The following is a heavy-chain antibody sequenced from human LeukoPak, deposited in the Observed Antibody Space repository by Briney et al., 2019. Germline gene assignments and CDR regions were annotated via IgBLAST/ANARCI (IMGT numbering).Heavy chain of an antibody. D-gene: IGHD3-3*01. Sequence: SETLSLTCTISGGSISSYYWSWIRQPPGKGLEWFGYIYYSGTTNDTPSLKSRVTISVDTSKNQFSLKLCSVTAADTAVYYCARQTTYYDFWRGSSEGYRYFDLWGRGTLVTVSS. V-gene: IGHV4-59*08. CDR1: GGSISSYY. CDR3: ARQTTYYDFWRGSSEGYRYFDL. CDR2: IYYSGTT. J-gene: IGHJ2*01.